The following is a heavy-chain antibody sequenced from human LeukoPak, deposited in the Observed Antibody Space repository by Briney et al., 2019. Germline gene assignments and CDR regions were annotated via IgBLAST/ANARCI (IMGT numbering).Heavy chain of an antibody. D-gene: IGHD3-9*01. CDR2: IYYSGTT. V-gene: IGHV4-39*01. CDR3: ARRLTYYDILTGYYGGRFDP. Sequence: SETLSLTCTVSGDSISSSTYSWAWIRQPPGKGLEWLGSIYYSGTTYYNPSLKSRVSISVDTSKNQFSLKLSSVTAADTAVYYCARRLTYYDILTGYYGGRFDPWGQGTLVTVSS. CDR1: GDSISSSTYS. J-gene: IGHJ5*02.